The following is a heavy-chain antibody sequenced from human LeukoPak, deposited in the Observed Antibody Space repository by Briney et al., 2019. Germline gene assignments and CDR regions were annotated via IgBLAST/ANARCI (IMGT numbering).Heavy chain of an antibody. V-gene: IGHV3-30-3*01. CDR2: ISYDGSNK. Sequence: PGGSLRLSCAASGFTFSSYAMHWVRQAPGKGLEWVAVISYDGSNKYYADSVKGRFTISRDNSKNTLYLQMNSLRAEDTAVYYCARDGSSSWLYYYYYGMDVWGQGTTVTVSS. CDR3: ARDGSSSWLYYYYYGMDV. CDR1: GFTFSSYA. D-gene: IGHD6-13*01. J-gene: IGHJ6*02.